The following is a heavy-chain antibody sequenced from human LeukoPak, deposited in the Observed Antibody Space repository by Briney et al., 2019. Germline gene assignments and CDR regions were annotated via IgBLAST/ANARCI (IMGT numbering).Heavy chain of an antibody. CDR3: ARRLPYEYGDLDV. J-gene: IGHJ6*02. CDR2: MSPNRLNT. D-gene: IGHD4-17*01. V-gene: IGHV1-8*03. Sequence: ASVKVSCKASGYPFSSYDINWVRQATGQGLEWMGWMSPNRLNTAYAQKFQDRLTISVNVSISTAYMELSSLTFEDTAVYFCARRLPYEYGDLDVWGPGTTVTVSS. CDR1: GYPFSSYD.